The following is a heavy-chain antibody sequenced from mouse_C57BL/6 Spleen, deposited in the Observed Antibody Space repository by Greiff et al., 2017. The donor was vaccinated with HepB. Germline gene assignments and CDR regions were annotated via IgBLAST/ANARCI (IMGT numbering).Heavy chain of an antibody. CDR3: TRDQSDSVFFAY. J-gene: IGHJ3*01. V-gene: IGHV5-9-1*02. D-gene: IGHD2-4*01. Sequence: EVNVVESGEGLVKPGGSLKLSCAASGFTFSSYAMSWVRQTPEKRLEWVAYISSGGDYIYYADTVKGRFTISRDNARNTLYLQMSSLKSEDTAMYYCTRDQSDSVFFAYWGQGTLVTVSA. CDR1: GFTFSSYA. CDR2: ISSGGDYI.